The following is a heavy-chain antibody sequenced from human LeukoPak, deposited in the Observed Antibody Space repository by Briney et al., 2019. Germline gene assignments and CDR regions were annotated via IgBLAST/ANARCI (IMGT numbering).Heavy chain of an antibody. V-gene: IGHV4-38-2*01. Sequence: SETLSLTCAVSGYSISSGYYWGWIRQPPGKGLEWIGSIYHSGSTYYNPSLKSRVTMSVDTSKNQFSLKLSSVTAADTAVYYCAHYYDSRGVGAFDIWGQGTMVTVSS. D-gene: IGHD3-22*01. CDR3: AHYYDSRGVGAFDI. J-gene: IGHJ3*02. CDR2: IYHSGST. CDR1: GYSISSGYY.